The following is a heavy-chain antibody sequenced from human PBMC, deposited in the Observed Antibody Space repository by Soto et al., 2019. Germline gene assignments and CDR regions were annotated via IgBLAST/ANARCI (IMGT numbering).Heavy chain of an antibody. CDR3: ATLPNYADAVDI. CDR1: GFIFRSYG. CDR2: TSYDGSNK. J-gene: IGHJ3*02. V-gene: IGHV3-30*03. D-gene: IGHD1-7*01. Sequence: PGGSLRLSCVASGFIFRSYGMHWVRQAPGKGLEWVAVTSYDGSNKDYVDSVKGRFTISRDNFKNTLYLQMNSLRAEDTAVYYCATLPNYADAVDIWGQGTMVTVSS.